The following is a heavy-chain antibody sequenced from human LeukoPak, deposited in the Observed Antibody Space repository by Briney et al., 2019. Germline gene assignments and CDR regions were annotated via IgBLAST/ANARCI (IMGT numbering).Heavy chain of an antibody. J-gene: IGHJ5*02. CDR1: GGSISSYY. CDR2: IYYSGST. CDR3: ARKGLYSSSWSEFDP. D-gene: IGHD6-13*01. Sequence: SETLSLTCTVSGGSISSYYWSWIRQPPGKGLEWIGIIYYSGSTYYNPSLKSRVTISVDTSKNQFSLKLSSVTAADTAVYYCARKGLYSSSWSEFDPWGQGTLVTVSS. V-gene: IGHV4-59*04.